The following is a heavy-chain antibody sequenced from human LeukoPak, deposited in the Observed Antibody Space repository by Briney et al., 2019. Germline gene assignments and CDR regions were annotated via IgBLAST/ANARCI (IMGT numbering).Heavy chain of an antibody. J-gene: IGHJ3*02. D-gene: IGHD4-23*01. V-gene: IGHV1-46*01. CDR2: INPSGGST. Sequence: ASVKVSCKTSGYTFTDYYIHWVRQAPGQGLEWMGWINPSGGSTSYAQKFQGRVTMTRDTSTSTVYMELSSLRSEDTAVYYCARVYGGKPGGYDAFDIWGQGTMVTVSS. CDR1: GYTFTDYY. CDR3: ARVYGGKPGGYDAFDI.